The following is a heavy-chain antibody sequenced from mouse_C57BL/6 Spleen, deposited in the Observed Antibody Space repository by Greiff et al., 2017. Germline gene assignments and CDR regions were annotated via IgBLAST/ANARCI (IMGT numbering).Heavy chain of an antibody. CDR1: GYTFTSYG. J-gene: IGHJ3*01. CDR2: IYPRSGNT. D-gene: IGHD1-1*01. CDR3: ARGDTTVPFAY. Sequence: VQLQQSGAELARPGASVTLSCKASGYTFTSYGISWVKQRTGQGLEWIGEIYPRSGNTYYNEKFKGKATLTADKSSSTAYMELRSLTSEDSAVYFCARGDTTVPFAYWGQGTLVTVSA. V-gene: IGHV1-81*01.